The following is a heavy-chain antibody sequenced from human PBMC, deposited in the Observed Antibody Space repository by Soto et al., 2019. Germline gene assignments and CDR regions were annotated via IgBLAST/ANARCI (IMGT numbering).Heavy chain of an antibody. D-gene: IGHD3-22*01. J-gene: IGHJ6*02. CDR1: GGTFSSYA. CDR2: IIPIFGTA. CDR3: AKHYDNWDYYCGMDV. V-gene: IGHV1-69*12. Sequence: QVQLVQSGAEVKKPGSSVKVSCKASGGTFSSYAISWVRQAPGQGLEWMGGIIPIFGTADYAQKFQGRVTITADESTSTAYMELSSLRSEDTTVYYCAKHYDNWDYYCGMDVWGQGTTVTVSS.